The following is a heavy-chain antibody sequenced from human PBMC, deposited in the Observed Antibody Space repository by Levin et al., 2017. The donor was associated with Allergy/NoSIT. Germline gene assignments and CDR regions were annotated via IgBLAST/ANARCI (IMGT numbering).Heavy chain of an antibody. J-gene: IGHJ6*02. V-gene: IGHV2-70*13. CDR3: ERVNLGVVTLAPGGMDV. D-gene: IGHD3-16*01. CDR2: IDWNNDR. CDR1: GFSLNTRGMC. Sequence: QTLSLTCTFSGFSLNTRGMCVNWVRQPPGTALEWLALIDWNNDRSYTTSMKTRLTISKDTSKNQVVLIMTNMDPVDTATYYCERVNLGVVTLAPGGMDVWGQGTAVTVSS.